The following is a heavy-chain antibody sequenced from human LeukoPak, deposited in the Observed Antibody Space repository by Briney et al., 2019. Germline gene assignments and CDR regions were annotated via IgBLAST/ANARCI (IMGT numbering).Heavy chain of an antibody. V-gene: IGHV4-30-4*08. CDR3: ARALGVVVPAAYGFDI. Sequence: PSETLSLTCTVSGGSISSGDYYWSWIRQPPGKGLEWIGYIYYSGSTYYNPSLKSRLTISVDTSKNQFSLKLSSVTAADTAVYYCARALGVVVPAAYGFDIRGQGTMVTVSS. CDR1: GGSISSGDYY. J-gene: IGHJ3*02. D-gene: IGHD2-2*01. CDR2: IYYSGST.